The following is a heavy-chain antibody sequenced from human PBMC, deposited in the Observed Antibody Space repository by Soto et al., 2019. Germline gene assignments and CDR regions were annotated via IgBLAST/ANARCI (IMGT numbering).Heavy chain of an antibody. V-gene: IGHV1-69*13. J-gene: IGHJ6*02. CDR1: GGTFSSYA. CDR3: AGTYDSSGYPGDYYYGMDV. Sequence: SVKVSCKASGGTFSSYAISWVRQAPGQGLEWMGGIIPIFGTANYAQRFQGRVTITADESTSTAYMELSSLRSEDTAVYYCAGTYDSSGYPGDYYYGMDVWGQGTTVTVSS. D-gene: IGHD3-22*01. CDR2: IIPIFGTA.